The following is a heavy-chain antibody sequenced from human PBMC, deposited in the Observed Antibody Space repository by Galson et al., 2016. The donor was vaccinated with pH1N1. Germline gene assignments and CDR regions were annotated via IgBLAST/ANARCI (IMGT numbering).Heavy chain of an antibody. CDR2: IYPDDSDT. Sequence: QSGAEVKKPGESLKISCEVFGYKFTTYWIGWVRQMPGRGLEWMGIIYPDDSDTRYNPAFQGQVTISVDKSINTAYLQWNSLKASGTAIYYCARGLLSGFDPWGQGTLVIVSS. CDR1: GYKFTTYW. D-gene: IGHD2-21*01. CDR3: ARGLLSGFDP. J-gene: IGHJ5*02. V-gene: IGHV5-51*03.